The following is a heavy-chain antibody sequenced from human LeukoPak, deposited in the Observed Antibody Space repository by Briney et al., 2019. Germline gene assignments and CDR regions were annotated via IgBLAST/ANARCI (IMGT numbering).Heavy chain of an antibody. CDR1: GYTFTSYG. D-gene: IGHD3-3*01. V-gene: IGHV1-18*01. Sequence: SVKVSCKASGYTFTSYGISWVRQAPGQGLEWMGWISAYNGNTNYAQKLQGRVTMTTDTSTSTAYMELRSLRSDDTAVYYCARDERITIFGVVRSWFDPWGQGTLVTVSS. J-gene: IGHJ5*02. CDR3: ARDERITIFGVVRSWFDP. CDR2: ISAYNGNT.